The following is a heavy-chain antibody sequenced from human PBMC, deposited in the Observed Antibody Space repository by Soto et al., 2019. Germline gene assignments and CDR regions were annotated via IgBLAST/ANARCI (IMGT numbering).Heavy chain of an antibody. V-gene: IGHV1-18*01. CDR2: ISAYNGNT. J-gene: IGHJ5*02. Sequence: GASVKVSCKASGYTFTSYGISWVRQAPGQGPEWMGWISAYNGNTNYAQKLQGRVTMTTDTSTSTAYMELRSLRSDDTAVYYCARDSYYDFWSGYYNNWFDPWGQGTLVTVSS. CDR1: GYTFTSYG. CDR3: ARDSYYDFWSGYYNNWFDP. D-gene: IGHD3-3*01.